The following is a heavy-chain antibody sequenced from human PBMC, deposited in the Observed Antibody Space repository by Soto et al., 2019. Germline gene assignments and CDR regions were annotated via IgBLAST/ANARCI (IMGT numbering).Heavy chain of an antibody. Sequence: KSGPTLVNPTQTLTLTCTFSGFSLSTSGVGVGWIRQPPGKALEWLALIYWDDDKRYSPSLKSRLTITKDTSKNQVVLTMTNMDPVDTATYYCALSNYDILTGYKIRGKDAFDIWGQGTMVTVSS. CDR1: GFSLSTSGVG. V-gene: IGHV2-5*02. CDR3: ALSNYDILTGYKIRGKDAFDI. D-gene: IGHD3-9*01. J-gene: IGHJ3*02. CDR2: IYWDDDK.